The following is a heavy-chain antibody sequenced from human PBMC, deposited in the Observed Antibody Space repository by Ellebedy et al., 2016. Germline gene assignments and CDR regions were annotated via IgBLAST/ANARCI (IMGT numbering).Heavy chain of an antibody. CDR2: IDPSDSYT. V-gene: IGHV5-10-1*01. CDR3: ARRGGATMGYYYYGMDV. Sequence: GESLKISCKGSGYSFTSYWISWVRQMPGKGLEWMGRIDPSDSYTNYSPSFQGHVTISADKSISTAYLQWSSLKASDTAMYYCARRGGATMGYYYYGMDVWGQGTTVTVSS. J-gene: IGHJ6*02. CDR1: GYSFTSYW. D-gene: IGHD1-26*01.